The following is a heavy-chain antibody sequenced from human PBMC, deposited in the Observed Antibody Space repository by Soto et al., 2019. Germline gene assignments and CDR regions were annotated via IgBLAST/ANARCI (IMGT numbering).Heavy chain of an antibody. CDR1: GGSISSYY. Sequence: SETLSLTCTVSGGSISSYYWSWIRQPPGKGLEWIGYIYYSGSTNYNPSLKSRVTISVDTSKNQFSLKLNSVTAADTAVYYCARAGYSVGYSSGWYGMDVLGQGTTVS. CDR3: ARAGYSVGYSSGWYGMDV. D-gene: IGHD6-19*01. CDR2: IYYSGST. V-gene: IGHV4-59*01. J-gene: IGHJ6*02.